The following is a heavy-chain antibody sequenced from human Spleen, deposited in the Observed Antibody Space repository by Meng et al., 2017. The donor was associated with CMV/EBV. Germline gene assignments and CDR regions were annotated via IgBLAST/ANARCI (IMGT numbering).Heavy chain of an antibody. CDR3: ARDRHQLPVYYYDY. Sequence: GESLKISCAASGFTFSSYEMNWVRQAPGKGLEWVSYISSSGSTIYYADSVKGRFTISRDNAKNSLYLQMNGLRVEDTAVYYCARDRHQLPVYYYDYWGQGTLVTVSS. D-gene: IGHD2-2*01. CDR2: ISSSGSTI. CDR1: GFTFSSYE. J-gene: IGHJ4*02. V-gene: IGHV3-48*03.